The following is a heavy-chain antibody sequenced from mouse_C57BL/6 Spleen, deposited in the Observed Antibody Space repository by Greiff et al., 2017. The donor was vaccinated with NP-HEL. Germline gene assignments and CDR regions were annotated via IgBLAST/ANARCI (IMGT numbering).Heavy chain of an antibody. D-gene: IGHD2-4*01. CDR1: GFTFSDYG. Sequence: EVQLVESGGGLVKPGGSLKLSCAASGFTFSDYGMHWVRQAPEKGLEWVAYISSGSSTIYYADTVKGRVTSSRDKAKNTMLLQMTSLRSEDTAMYYCARTNDYAWFAYWGQGTLVTVSA. V-gene: IGHV5-17*01. CDR2: ISSGSSTI. CDR3: ARTNDYAWFAY. J-gene: IGHJ3*01.